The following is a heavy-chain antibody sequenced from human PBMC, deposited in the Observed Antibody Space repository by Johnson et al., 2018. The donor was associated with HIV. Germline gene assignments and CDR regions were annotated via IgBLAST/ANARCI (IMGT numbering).Heavy chain of an antibody. D-gene: IGHD2-2*01. Sequence: VQLVESGGGVVQPGRSLRLSCAASGFTFSSYAMHWVRQDPGKGLEWVAVISYDGSNKYYADSAKGRFTISRDNSKNTLYLQMNSLRAEDTAVYYCARGWEYCSSTSCPTPDAFDIWGQGTMVTVSS. CDR1: GFTFSSYA. V-gene: IGHV3-30-3*01. J-gene: IGHJ3*02. CDR2: ISYDGSNK. CDR3: ARGWEYCSSTSCPTPDAFDI.